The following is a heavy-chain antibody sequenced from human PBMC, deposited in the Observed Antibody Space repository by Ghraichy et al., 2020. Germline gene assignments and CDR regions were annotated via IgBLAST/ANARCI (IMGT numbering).Heavy chain of an antibody. J-gene: IGHJ5*02. Sequence: SETLSLTCTVSGGSISTYYWSWIRQPPGKSLEWIGYIYYSGSTNYNPSLKSRVTISVDTSKNQFSLKLSSITAADTAVYYCARGGSGWPNWFDPWGQGTLVTVSS. D-gene: IGHD6-19*01. V-gene: IGHV4-59*01. CDR2: IYYSGST. CDR1: GGSISTYY. CDR3: ARGGSGWPNWFDP.